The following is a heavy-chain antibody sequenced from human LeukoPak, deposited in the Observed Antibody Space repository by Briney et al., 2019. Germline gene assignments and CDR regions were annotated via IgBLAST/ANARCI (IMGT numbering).Heavy chain of an antibody. J-gene: IGHJ4*02. D-gene: IGHD1-26*01. CDR3: AKPSGSGVDY. V-gene: IGHV3-30*04. CDR1: GFTFSSYA. Sequence: GRSLRLSCAASGFTFSSYALHWVRQAPGKGLEWVAVISYDGSNKHYADSVKGRFTISRDNSKNTLYLQMNSLRAEDTAVYYCAKPSGSGVDYWGRGTRVTVSS. CDR2: ISYDGSNK.